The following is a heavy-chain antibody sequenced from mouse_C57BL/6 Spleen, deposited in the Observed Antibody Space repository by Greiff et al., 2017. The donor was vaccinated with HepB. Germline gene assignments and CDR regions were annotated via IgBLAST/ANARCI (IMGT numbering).Heavy chain of an antibody. V-gene: IGHV1-52*01. J-gene: IGHJ2*01. CDR3: ARGEGELGRSYYFDY. D-gene: IGHD4-1*01. Sequence: QVQLQQPGAELVRPGSSVKLSCKASGYTFTSYWMHWVKQRPIQGLEWIGNIDPSDSETHYNQKFKDKATLTVDKSSSTAYMQRSSLTSEDSAVYYCARGEGELGRSYYFDYWGQGTTLTVSS. CDR2: IDPSDSET. CDR1: GYTFTSYW.